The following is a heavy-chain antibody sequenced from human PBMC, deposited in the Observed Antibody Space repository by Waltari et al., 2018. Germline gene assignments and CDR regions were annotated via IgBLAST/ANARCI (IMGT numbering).Heavy chain of an antibody. V-gene: IGHV1-69*04. CDR2: IIPILGIA. J-gene: IGHJ4*02. CDR1: GGTFSSYA. D-gene: IGHD3-10*01. Sequence: QVQLVQSGAEVKKPGSSVKVSCTASGGTFSSYAISWVRQAPGQGLEWMERIIPILGIANYAQKFQGRVTITADKSTSTAYMELSSLRSEDTAVYYCARDERYYGSGSGSPFDYWGQGTLVTVSS. CDR3: ARDERYYGSGSGSPFDY.